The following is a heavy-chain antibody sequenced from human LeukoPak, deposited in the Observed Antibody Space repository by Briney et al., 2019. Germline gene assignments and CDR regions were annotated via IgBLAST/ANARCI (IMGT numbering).Heavy chain of an antibody. CDR3: TSSFDF. V-gene: IGHV3-33*01. Sequence: GGSLRLSCVASGLIFSNYGMHWVRQAPGKGLEWVAVIWYDGSNKYYADSVKGRFSISRDNSRNTVYLQMNNLRAEDTAIYYCTSSFDFWGQGTLVTVSS. J-gene: IGHJ4*02. CDR1: GLIFSNYG. CDR2: IWYDGSNK.